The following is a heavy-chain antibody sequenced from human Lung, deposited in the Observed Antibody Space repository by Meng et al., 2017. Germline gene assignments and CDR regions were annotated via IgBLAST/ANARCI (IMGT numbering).Heavy chain of an antibody. CDR1: GGAITGHY. CDR2: INHGGSP. CDR3: ARARHSTIIRGVIDF. Sequence: QVHLQEWGSGLLWPTEKLSLTGAVYGGAITGHYCSCLRQSAANGLEWVEKINHGGSPHFCPSLERQVTISVDPRKNQSSLGLTSMSVAETAVYYCARARHSTIIRGVIDFWGQGALVTVSS. D-gene: IGHD3-10*01. V-gene: IGHV4-34*01. J-gene: IGHJ4*02.